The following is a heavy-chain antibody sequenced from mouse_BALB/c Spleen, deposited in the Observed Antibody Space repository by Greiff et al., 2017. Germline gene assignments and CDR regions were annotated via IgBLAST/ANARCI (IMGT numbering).Heavy chain of an antibody. CDR3: ARFSYDYDGYYAMDY. D-gene: IGHD2-4*01. CDR1: GYTFTSYW. Sequence: QVHVKQSGAELVRPGASVKLSCKASGYTFTSYWMNWVKQRPEQGLEWIGRIDPYDSETHYNQKFKDKAILTVDKSSSTAYMQLSSLTSEDSAVYYCARFSYDYDGYYAMDYWGQGTSVTVSS. V-gene: IGHV1-52*01. CDR2: IDPYDSET. J-gene: IGHJ4*01.